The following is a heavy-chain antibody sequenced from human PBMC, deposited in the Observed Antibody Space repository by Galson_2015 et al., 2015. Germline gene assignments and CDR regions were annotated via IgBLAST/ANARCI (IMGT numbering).Heavy chain of an antibody. J-gene: IGHJ1*01. V-gene: IGHV1-8*01. D-gene: IGHD2-15*01. CDR2: MNPNSGNT. CDR3: AVGYCSGGTCYGYFQY. CDR1: GYTFTSFD. Sequence: SVKVSCKAPGYTFTSFDINWVRQATGQGLEWMGWMNPNSGNTGYAQKFQGRVTMTRNTSISTAYMELSTLRSEDTAVYYCAVGYCSGGTCYGYFQYWGQGTLVTVSS.